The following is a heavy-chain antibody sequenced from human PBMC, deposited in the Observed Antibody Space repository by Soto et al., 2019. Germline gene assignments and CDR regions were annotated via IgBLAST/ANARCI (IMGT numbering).Heavy chain of an antibody. CDR3: ARLYSSHVY. CDR1: GGSISSSSYY. J-gene: IGHJ4*02. Sequence: QLQLQESGPGLVKPSETLSLTCTVSGGSISSSSYYWGWIRQPPGEGLEWIGSIYYSGSTYYNPSLKSRVTISVDTSKNQFSLKLSSVTAADTAVYYCARLYSSHVYWGQGTLVTVSS. CDR2: IYYSGST. D-gene: IGHD5-12*01. V-gene: IGHV4-39*01.